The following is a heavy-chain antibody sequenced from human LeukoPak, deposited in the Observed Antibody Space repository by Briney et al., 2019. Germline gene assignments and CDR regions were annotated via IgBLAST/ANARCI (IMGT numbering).Heavy chain of an antibody. Sequence: PSETLSLTCTVSGDSIRSYYWSWIRQPPGKGLEWIGYIYYSGSTNYNPSLKSRATMSVDTSKNHFSLKLSSVTAADTAVYYCARDEGIAVAGTLDVWGKGTTVTVSS. CDR2: IYYSGST. V-gene: IGHV4-59*01. J-gene: IGHJ6*04. CDR1: GDSIRSYY. CDR3: ARDEGIAVAGTLDV. D-gene: IGHD6-19*01.